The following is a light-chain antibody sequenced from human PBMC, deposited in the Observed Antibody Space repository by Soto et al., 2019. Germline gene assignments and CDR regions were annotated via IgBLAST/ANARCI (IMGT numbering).Light chain of an antibody. J-gene: IGKJ1*01. CDR2: AAS. CDR1: QGISNF. V-gene: IGKV1-16*02. Sequence: DVQMTQSPSSLSASVGDRVSITCRASQGISNFLAWSQHKPGQAPKPLIYAASSSQSGVPSKFSGSGSGTEFTLTISRLQPEDSATYYCQQYHSYPWTFGPGTKVEIK. CDR3: QQYHSYPWT.